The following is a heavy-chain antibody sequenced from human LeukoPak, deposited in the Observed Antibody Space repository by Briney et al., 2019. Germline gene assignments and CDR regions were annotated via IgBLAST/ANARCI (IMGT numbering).Heavy chain of an antibody. J-gene: IGHJ1*01. V-gene: IGHV4-59*01. CDR2: IYYSGST. CDR1: GGSISSYY. CDR3: ARDEDFQH. Sequence: SETLSLTCTVSGGSISSYYWSWIRQPPGKGLEWIGYIYYSGSTNYNLSLKSRVTISVDTSKNQFSLKLGSVTAADTAVYYCARDEDFQHWGQGTLVTVSS.